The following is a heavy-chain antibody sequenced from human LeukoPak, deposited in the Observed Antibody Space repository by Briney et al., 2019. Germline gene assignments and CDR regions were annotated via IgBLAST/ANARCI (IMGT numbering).Heavy chain of an antibody. CDR3: AGTTCGGDCYSEY. V-gene: IGHV3-53*01. D-gene: IGHD2-21*02. Sequence: GGSLRLSCAASGFTVSSNYMSWVRQAPGEGLEWVSVIYSGGRTYYADSVKGRFTISRDNSKNTLYLQMNSLRAEDTAVYYCAGTTCGGDCYSEYWGQGTQVTVSS. CDR1: GFTVSSNY. J-gene: IGHJ4*02. CDR2: IYSGGRT.